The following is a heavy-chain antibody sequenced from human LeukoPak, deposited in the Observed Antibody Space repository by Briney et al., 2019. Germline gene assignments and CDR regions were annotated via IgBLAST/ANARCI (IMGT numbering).Heavy chain of an antibody. Sequence: GASVKVTCKASGYTFTSYGISWVRQAPGQGLEWMGWISAYNGNTNYAQKLQGRVTMTTDTSTSTAYMELRSLRSDDTAVYYCARDGPAYCGGDCYSDYWGQGTLVTVSS. V-gene: IGHV1-18*01. J-gene: IGHJ4*02. CDR1: GYTFTSYG. CDR2: ISAYNGNT. D-gene: IGHD2-21*02. CDR3: ARDGPAYCGGDCYSDY.